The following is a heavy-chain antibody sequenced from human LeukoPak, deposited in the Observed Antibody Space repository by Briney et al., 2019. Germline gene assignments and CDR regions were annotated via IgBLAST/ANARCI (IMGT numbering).Heavy chain of an antibody. J-gene: IGHJ4*02. Sequence: GGSLRLSCAASGLTFSSYDLSSVRHAPGKGLEWVSAVSGSGGSTYYADSVKGRFTISRDNSKNTVYLQMNSLRAEDTAVYYCAKDGSSGTYFDYWGQGTLVTVSS. CDR2: VSGSGGST. D-gene: IGHD1-26*01. CDR1: GLTFSSYD. CDR3: AKDGSSGTYFDY. V-gene: IGHV3-23*01.